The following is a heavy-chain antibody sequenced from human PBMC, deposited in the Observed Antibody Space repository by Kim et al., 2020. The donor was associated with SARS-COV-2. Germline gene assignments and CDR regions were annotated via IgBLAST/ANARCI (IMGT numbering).Heavy chain of an antibody. CDR2: IKQDGSEK. J-gene: IGHJ4*02. CDR3: ATIWRDSSGYYSEADY. Sequence: GGSLRLSCAASGFTFSSYWMSWVRQAPGKGLEWVANIKQDGSEKYYVDSVKGRFTISRDNAKNSLYLQMNSLRAEDTAVYYCATIWRDSSGYYSEADYWGQGTLVTVSS. D-gene: IGHD3-22*01. CDR1: GFTFSSYW. V-gene: IGHV3-7*01.